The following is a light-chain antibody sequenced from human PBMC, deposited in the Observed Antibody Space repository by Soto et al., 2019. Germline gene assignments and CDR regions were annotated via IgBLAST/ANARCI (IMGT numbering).Light chain of an antibody. CDR3: QQFRSFPFT. Sequence: DIQMTQSPSSLSASVGDRVTITCRASQDIGSHLAWYQQKPEKAPKSLIYFASTLQSGVPSRFSASGSGTDFTLTISSLQPEDFATYYCQQFRSFPFTFGQGTRLEIK. V-gene: IGKV1D-16*01. CDR2: FAS. CDR1: QDIGSH. J-gene: IGKJ5*01.